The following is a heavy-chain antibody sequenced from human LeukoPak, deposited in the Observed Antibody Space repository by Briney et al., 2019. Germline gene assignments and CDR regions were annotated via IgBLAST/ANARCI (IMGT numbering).Heavy chain of an antibody. J-gene: IGHJ4*02. Sequence: SETLSLTCTVSGGSLNTYYWSWIRQPPGKGLEWIGEINHSGSTNYNPSLKSRVTISVDTSKNQFSLKLSSVTAADTAVYYCARGGTNRRKTQNFDYWGQGTLVTVSS. CDR1: GGSLNTYY. CDR2: INHSGST. CDR3: ARGGTNRRKTQNFDY. D-gene: IGHD1-14*01. V-gene: IGHV4-34*01.